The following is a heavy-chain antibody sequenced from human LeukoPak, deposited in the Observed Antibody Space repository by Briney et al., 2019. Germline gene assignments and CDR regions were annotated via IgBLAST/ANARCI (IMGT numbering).Heavy chain of an antibody. CDR2: INPDGRDT. D-gene: IGHD2-21*02. CDR3: TSWGDTTAEYFQR. Sequence: GGSLRLSCDVSGFTFNRCWMNWVRQAPGKGLEWVAHINPDGRDTYYVDSVKGRFTISRDNAQNSMYLQMNSLRVEDTAVYYCTSWGDTTAEYFQRWGQGTLVTVSS. J-gene: IGHJ1*01. V-gene: IGHV3-7*01. CDR1: GFTFNRCW.